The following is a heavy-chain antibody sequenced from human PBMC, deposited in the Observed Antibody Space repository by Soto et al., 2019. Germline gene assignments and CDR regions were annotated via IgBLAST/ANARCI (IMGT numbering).Heavy chain of an antibody. V-gene: IGHV3-30-3*01. CDR1: GFTFSSYA. CDR3: ARDGDSSSCYSEYYYYGMDV. Sequence: QVQLVESGGGVVQPGRSLRLSCAASGFTFSSYAMHWVRQAPGKGLEWVAVISYDGSNKYYADSVKGRFTISRDNSKNSLYLQMNSLRAEDTAVYYCARDGDSSSCYSEYYYYGMDVWGQGTTVTVSS. CDR2: ISYDGSNK. J-gene: IGHJ6*02. D-gene: IGHD6-13*01.